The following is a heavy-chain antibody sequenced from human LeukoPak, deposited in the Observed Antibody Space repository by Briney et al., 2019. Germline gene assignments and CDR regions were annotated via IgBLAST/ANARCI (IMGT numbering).Heavy chain of an antibody. V-gene: IGHV1-69*04. CDR2: IIPILGIA. D-gene: IGHD6-19*01. CDR1: GGTFSSYA. CDR3: ARVHVAVAGSTTDY. J-gene: IGHJ4*02. Sequence: GASVKVSCKASGGTFSSYAISWVRQAPGQGLEWMGRIIPILGIANYAQKFQGRVTITADKSTSTAYIELSSLRSEDTAVYYCARVHVAVAGSTTDYWGQGTLVTVSS.